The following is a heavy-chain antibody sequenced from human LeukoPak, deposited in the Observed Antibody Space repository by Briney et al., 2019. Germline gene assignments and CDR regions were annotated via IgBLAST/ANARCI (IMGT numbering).Heavy chain of an antibody. CDR2: SDPKSGEA. J-gene: IGHJ4*02. CDR1: GYTLAELS. D-gene: IGHD6-13*01. Sequence: GASVKVSCKISGYTLAELSMHWVRQAPGKGLEWMGGSDPKSGEAIYAQKFQGRVSMTEDTSTDTTYMELSSLRSEDTAVYYCATAIRAQLVPDYWGQGTLVTVSS. CDR3: ATAIRAQLVPDY. V-gene: IGHV1-24*01.